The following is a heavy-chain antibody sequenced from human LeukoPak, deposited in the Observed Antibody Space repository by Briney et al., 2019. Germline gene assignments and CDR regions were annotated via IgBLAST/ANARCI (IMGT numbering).Heavy chain of an antibody. D-gene: IGHD3-22*01. CDR3: AKPYYYDSSGPFYFDY. CDR1: GFTFSNYS. CDR2: ISGSGGST. J-gene: IGHJ4*02. V-gene: IGHV3-23*01. Sequence: GGSLRLSCAASGFTFSNYSMCRVRQAPGKGLEWVSTISGSGGSTYYADSVKGRFTISRDNSKNTLYLQMNSLRAEDTAVYYCAKPYYYDSSGPFYFDYWGQGTLVTVSS.